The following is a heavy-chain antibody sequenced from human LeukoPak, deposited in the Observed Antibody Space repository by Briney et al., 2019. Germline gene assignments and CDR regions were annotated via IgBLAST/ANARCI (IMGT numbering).Heavy chain of an antibody. CDR2: INSDGSST. CDR3: ARVTTGGSGSSDY. CDR1: GFTFSSYW. J-gene: IGHJ4*02. D-gene: IGHD3-10*01. Sequence: PGGSLRLSCAASGFTFSSYWMHWVRQAPGKGLVWVSRINSDGSSTTYADSVKGRFTISRDNAKNTLYLQMNRLRAEDTAVYYCARVTTGGSGSSDYWGQGTLVTVSS. V-gene: IGHV3-74*01.